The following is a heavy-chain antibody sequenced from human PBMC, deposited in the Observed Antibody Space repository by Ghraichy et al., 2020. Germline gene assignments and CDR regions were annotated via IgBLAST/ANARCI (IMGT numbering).Heavy chain of an antibody. V-gene: IGHV3-30*19. J-gene: IGHJ2*01. D-gene: IGHD4-17*01. CDR3: ARAGRYGDYVAPSYFDL. Sequence: LSLTCAASGFTFSSYGMHWVRQAPGKGLEWVAVISYDGSNKYYADSVKGRFTISRDNSKNTLYLQMNSLRAEDTAMFYWARAGRYGDYVAPSYFDLWGRGTLVTVSS. CDR2: ISYDGSNK. CDR1: GFTFSSYG.